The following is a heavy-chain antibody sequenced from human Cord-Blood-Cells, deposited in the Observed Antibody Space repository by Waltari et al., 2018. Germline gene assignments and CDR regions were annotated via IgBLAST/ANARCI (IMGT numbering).Heavy chain of an antibody. Sequence: QVQLVQSGAEVKKPGSSVKVSCKASGGTFSSYALSWVRQASGQGLEWMGRIIPSLSRANYEQKFQGRVTITAYKSTSTAYMELSSLRSEDAAGYYCATGTSSHGAFDIWGQGTMVTVSS. CDR1: GGTFSSYA. D-gene: IGHD5-12*01. J-gene: IGHJ3*02. CDR2: IIPSLSRA. V-gene: IGHV1-69*09. CDR3: ATGTSSHGAFDI.